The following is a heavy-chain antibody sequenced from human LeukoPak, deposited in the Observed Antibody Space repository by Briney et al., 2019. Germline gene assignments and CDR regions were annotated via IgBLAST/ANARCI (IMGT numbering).Heavy chain of an antibody. CDR2: ASYSGST. CDR3: ARDPRGDITGTTFDR. Sequence: SQTLSLTCTLPGGSITSGRYYWTWIRQHPQRGLEWIGYASYSGSTNYNSSLKSRLTISADTSKNQFYLRLTSVTAADTAVYYCARDPRGDITGTTFDRWGQGTLVTVSS. V-gene: IGHV4-31*03. CDR1: GGSITSGRYY. D-gene: IGHD1-20*01. J-gene: IGHJ5*02.